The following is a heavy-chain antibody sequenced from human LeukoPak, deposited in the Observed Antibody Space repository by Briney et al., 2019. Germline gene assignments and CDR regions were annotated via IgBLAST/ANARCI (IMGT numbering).Heavy chain of an antibody. V-gene: IGHV3-30-3*01. J-gene: IGHJ4*02. CDR3: ARDGSDYGDSPRE. CDR1: GFTFSSYA. D-gene: IGHD4-17*01. Sequence: GGSLRLSCAASGFTFSSYAMHWVRQAPGKGLEWVAVISYDGSNKYYADSVKGRFTISRDNSKNTLYLQMNSLRAEDTAVYYCARDGSDYGDSPREWGQGTLVTVSS. CDR2: ISYDGSNK.